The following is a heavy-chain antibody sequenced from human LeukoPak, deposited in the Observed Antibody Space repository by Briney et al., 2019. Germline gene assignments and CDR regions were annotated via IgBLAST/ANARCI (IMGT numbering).Heavy chain of an antibody. V-gene: IGHV4-34*01. CDR2: INHSGST. CDR1: GGSFSGYY. CDR3: ARDSRAMKTFDI. D-gene: IGHD2-2*01. J-gene: IGHJ3*02. Sequence: SETLSLTCAVYGGSFSGYYWSWIRQPPGKGLEWIGEINHSGSTNYNPSLKSRVTISVDTSKNQFSLKLSSVTAADTAVYYCARDSRAMKTFDIWGQGTMVTISS.